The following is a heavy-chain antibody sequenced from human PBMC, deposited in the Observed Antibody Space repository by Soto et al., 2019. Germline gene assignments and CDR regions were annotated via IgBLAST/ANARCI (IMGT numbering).Heavy chain of an antibody. V-gene: IGHV3-9*01. D-gene: IGHD2-15*01. CDR3: AKDIVGCSGGSCYENYYYGMDV. Sequence: PGGSLRLSCAASGFTFDDYAMHWVRQAPGKGLEWVSGISWNSGSIGYADSVKGRFTISRDNAKNSLYLQMNSLRAEDTALYYCAKDIVGCSGGSCYENYYYGMDVWGQGTTVTVS. CDR1: GFTFDDYA. CDR2: ISWNSGSI. J-gene: IGHJ6*02.